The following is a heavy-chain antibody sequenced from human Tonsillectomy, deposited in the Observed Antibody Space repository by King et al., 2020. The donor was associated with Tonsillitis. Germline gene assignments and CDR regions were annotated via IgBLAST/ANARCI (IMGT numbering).Heavy chain of an antibody. CDR3: ASRPGVIITMGLYFDY. CDR2: ISTIFGTA. Sequence: QLVQSGAEVKKPGSSVKVSCKASGGTFSSYAISWVRQAPGQGLEWMGGISTIFGTANYAQKFQGRVTITADESTRTAYMELSSLRSEDTAVYYGASRPGVIITMGLYFDYWGQGTLVTVSS. CDR1: GGTFSSYA. J-gene: IGHJ4*02. D-gene: IGHD3-10*01. V-gene: IGHV1-69*12.